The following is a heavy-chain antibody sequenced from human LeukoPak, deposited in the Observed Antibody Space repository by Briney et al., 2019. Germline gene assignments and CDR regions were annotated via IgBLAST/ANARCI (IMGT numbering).Heavy chain of an antibody. J-gene: IGHJ3*02. D-gene: IGHD4-17*01. Sequence: SETLSLTCTVSGGSISNDYWSWIRQPPGKGLEWIGYIYYSGSTNYNPSLKSRVTISVDTSKNQFSLKLSSVTAADTAVYYCARDSTVTTSDAFDIWGQGTMVTVSS. CDR2: IYYSGST. V-gene: IGHV4-59*01. CDR1: GGSISNDY. CDR3: ARDSTVTTSDAFDI.